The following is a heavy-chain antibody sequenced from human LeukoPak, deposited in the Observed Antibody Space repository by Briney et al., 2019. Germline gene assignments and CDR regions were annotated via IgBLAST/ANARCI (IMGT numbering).Heavy chain of an antibody. D-gene: IGHD2-15*01. CDR1: GFTFSSYE. V-gene: IGHV3-48*03. CDR3: ARVGCSGGSCRYGNYFDY. J-gene: IGHJ4*02. CDR2: ISSSGSTI. Sequence: PGGSLRLSCAASGFTFSSYEMNWVRQAPGKGLEWVSYISSSGSTIYYADSVKGRFTISRDNAKNSLYLQMNGLRAEDTAVYYCARVGCSGGSCRYGNYFDYWGQGTLVTVSS.